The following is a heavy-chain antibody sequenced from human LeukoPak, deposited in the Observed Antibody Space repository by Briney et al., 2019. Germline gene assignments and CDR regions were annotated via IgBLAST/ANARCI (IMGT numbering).Heavy chain of an antibody. CDR1: GFTFSSYA. D-gene: IGHD3-22*01. CDR3: ARAINYYDSSGYPINFDY. V-gene: IGHV3-23*01. CDR2: ISGSGGST. J-gene: IGHJ4*02. Sequence: GGSLRLSCAASGFTFSSYAMSWVRQAPGKGLEWVSAISGSGGSTYYADSVKGRFTISRDNSKNTLYLQMNSLRAEDTAVYYCARAINYYDSSGYPINFDYWGQGTLVTVSS.